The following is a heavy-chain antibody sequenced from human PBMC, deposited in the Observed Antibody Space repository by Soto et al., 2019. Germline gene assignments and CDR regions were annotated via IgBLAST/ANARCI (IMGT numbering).Heavy chain of an antibody. CDR2: IGGSGGTT. Sequence: EVQLLESGGGLVQPGGSLRLSCAASGFTFSTYAISWVRQAPGKGLEWVSAIGGSGGTTYYADSVKGRFTISRDNSKNTVYLQTKRRRGVDMAVYYCAKESEAYQFLYYFDYWGQRNLVNVSP. J-gene: IGHJ4*02. CDR1: GFTFSTYA. V-gene: IGHV3-23*01. CDR3: AKESEAYQFLYYFDY. D-gene: IGHD2-2*01.